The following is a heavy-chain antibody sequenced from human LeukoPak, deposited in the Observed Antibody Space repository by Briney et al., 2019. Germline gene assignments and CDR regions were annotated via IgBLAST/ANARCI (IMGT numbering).Heavy chain of an antibody. D-gene: IGHD1-20*01. CDR1: GFTFSSYA. CDR2: ISGSGGST. V-gene: IGHV3-23*01. CDR3: AKDGGRANWNDGVVY. Sequence: GGSLRRSCAASGFTFSSYAMSWVRQAPGKGLEWVSAISGSGGSTYYADSVKGRFTISRDNSKNTLYLQMNSLRAEDTAVYYCAKDGGRANWNDGVVYWGQGTLVTVSS. J-gene: IGHJ4*02.